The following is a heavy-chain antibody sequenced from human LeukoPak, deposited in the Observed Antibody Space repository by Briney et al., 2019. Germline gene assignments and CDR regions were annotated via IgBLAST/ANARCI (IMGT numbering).Heavy chain of an antibody. CDR3: ARELYSSGWYFSYYYYYGMDV. Sequence: GGSLRLSCAASGFTFSSYGMHWVRQAPGKGLEWVAVIWYDGSNKYYADSVKGRFTISRDNSKNTLYLQMNSLRAEDTAVYYCARELYSSGWYFSYYYYYGMDVWGQGTLVTVS. J-gene: IGHJ6*02. CDR2: IWYDGSNK. D-gene: IGHD6-19*01. V-gene: IGHV3-33*01. CDR1: GFTFSSYG.